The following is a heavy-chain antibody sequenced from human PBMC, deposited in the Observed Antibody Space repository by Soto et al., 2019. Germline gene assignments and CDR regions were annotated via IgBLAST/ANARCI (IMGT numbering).Heavy chain of an antibody. CDR2: ISGSGGKS. Sequence: PGWSLRLSCAGSGVTFSTYSMSRVRKAPGKGLEWVSTISGSGGKSYYADSVKGRFTISRDNSKNTVYLQMNSLRGEDTAVYYCAKDGAIAAADYFFDYWGQGSLVTVSS. CDR3: AKDGAIAAADYFFDY. J-gene: IGHJ4*02. CDR1: GVTFSTYS. D-gene: IGHD6-13*01. V-gene: IGHV3-23*01.